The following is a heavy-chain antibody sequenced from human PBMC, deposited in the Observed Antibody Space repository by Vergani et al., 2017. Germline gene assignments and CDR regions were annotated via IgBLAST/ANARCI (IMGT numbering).Heavy chain of an antibody. D-gene: IGHD2/OR15-2a*01. V-gene: IGHV3-20*01. Sequence: EVQLLESGGDLVQPGGSLRLSCVASGFRFDQFGMMWVRQSPGKGPEWVAGISFNGLTVGYSESVEGRFTISRDNSKKSLFLQMSNVRAEDTASYHCARGGLYSFYYFMNVWGNGTTVKVSS. CDR1: GFRFDQFG. CDR2: ISFNGLTV. CDR3: ARGGLYSFYYFMNV. J-gene: IGHJ6*03.